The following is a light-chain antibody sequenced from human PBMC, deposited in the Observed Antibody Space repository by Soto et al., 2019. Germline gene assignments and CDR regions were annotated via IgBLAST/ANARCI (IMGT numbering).Light chain of an antibody. CDR1: QSVSSSY. Sequence: EIVLTQSPGTLNLSPGXRATLSCRASQSVSSSYLAWYQQKPGQAPRLLIYGASGRATAIPDRFSGSGSGTDFTLTISRLEPEDCAVYYCQRYGSSPLTFGGGTK. CDR2: GAS. J-gene: IGKJ4*01. CDR3: QRYGSSPLT. V-gene: IGKV3-20*01.